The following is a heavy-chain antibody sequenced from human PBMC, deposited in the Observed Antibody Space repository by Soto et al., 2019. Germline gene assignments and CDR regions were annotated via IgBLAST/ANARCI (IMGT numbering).Heavy chain of an antibody. CDR1: GDSISNYY. CDR3: ARERTTGTAWARNFHYCGLDV. Sequence: QVGLQESGPGLVKPSETLSLTCTVSGDSISNYYWTWVRQSPGKGLAWIGYILYSGSTNYNPSLKSRVAMSVDTSKNQFFLKLTSVAAADTALYYCARERTTGTAWARNFHYCGLDVWGRGTTVIVS. CDR2: ILYSGST. D-gene: IGHD1-7*01. V-gene: IGHV4-59*12. J-gene: IGHJ6*02.